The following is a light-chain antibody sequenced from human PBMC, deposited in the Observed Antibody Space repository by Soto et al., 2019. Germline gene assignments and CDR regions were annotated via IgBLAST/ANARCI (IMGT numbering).Light chain of an antibody. CDR3: MQAVQTPFT. V-gene: IGKV2-28*01. J-gene: IGKJ3*01. Sequence: DIVMTQSPLSLPVTPGEPASISCRSSQSLLQSNGHNYLDWYLQKPGQSPQLLIYLGTNRATGVPDRFSGSGSGTDFTLKISRVVAEDVGIYYCMQAVQTPFTFGPGTKVDIK. CDR1: QSLLQSNGHNY. CDR2: LGT.